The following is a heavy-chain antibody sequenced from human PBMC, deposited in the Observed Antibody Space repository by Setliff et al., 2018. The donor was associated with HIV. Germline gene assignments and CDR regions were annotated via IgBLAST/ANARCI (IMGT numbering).Heavy chain of an antibody. CDR1: GDSIFTSTYY. D-gene: IGHD5-12*01. Sequence: PSETLSLTRSVSGDSIFTSTYYWGWIRQPPGKRLEWIGSIYYSGNTYYNPSLKSRVTISVDTSKNQFFLNLSSVTATDSAVYYCARLGRPYSGQGWFDPWGQETLVTVSS. CDR2: IYYSGNT. V-gene: IGHV4-39*01. CDR3: ARLGRPYSGQGWFDP. J-gene: IGHJ5*02.